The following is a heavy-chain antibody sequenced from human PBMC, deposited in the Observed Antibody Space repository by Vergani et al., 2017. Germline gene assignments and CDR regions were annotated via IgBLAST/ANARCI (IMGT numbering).Heavy chain of an antibody. Sequence: EVQLVESGGGLVQPGGSLRLSCEGSGFSFSGYWMHWVRQSPEKGLVCVSRIKSDGSITNYADSVKGRFTISRDNAKNTLYLEMNSLRGDDTAIYYCVRARCSGPCFMSNWFDSWGQGTLVTVSS. CDR3: VRARCSGPCFMSNWFDS. V-gene: IGHV3-74*02. D-gene: IGHD5-12*01. CDR2: IKSDGSIT. J-gene: IGHJ5*01. CDR1: GFSFSGYW.